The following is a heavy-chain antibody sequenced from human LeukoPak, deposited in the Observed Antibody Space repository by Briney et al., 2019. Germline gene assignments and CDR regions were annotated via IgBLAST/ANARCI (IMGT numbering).Heavy chain of an antibody. Sequence: PGRSLRLSCAASGFTFSSYAMHWVRQAPGKGLEWVAVISYDGSNKYYADSVKGRFTISRDNSKNTLYLQMNSLRAEDTAVYYCARGNPPTDAFDTWGQGTMVTVSS. CDR1: GFTFSSYA. CDR2: ISYDGSNK. J-gene: IGHJ3*02. CDR3: ARGNPPTDAFDT. V-gene: IGHV3-30-3*01.